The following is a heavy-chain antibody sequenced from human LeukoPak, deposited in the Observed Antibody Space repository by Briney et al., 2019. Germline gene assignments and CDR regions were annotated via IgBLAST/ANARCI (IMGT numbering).Heavy chain of an antibody. Sequence: SETLSLTCTVSGGFISSYYWSWIRQPPGKGLEWIGYIYDSGNTNYNPSLKSRVTISVDTSKNQFSLKLSSVTAADTAVYYCARDLGGWGRYFDYWGQGTLVTVSS. V-gene: IGHV4-59*01. CDR1: GGFISSYY. CDR2: IYDSGNT. J-gene: IGHJ4*02. CDR3: ARDLGGWGRYFDY. D-gene: IGHD6-19*01.